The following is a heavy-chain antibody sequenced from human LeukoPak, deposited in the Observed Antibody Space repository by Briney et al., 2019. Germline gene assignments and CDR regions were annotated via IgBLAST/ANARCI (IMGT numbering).Heavy chain of an antibody. D-gene: IGHD6-19*01. V-gene: IGHV3-66*01. CDR2: IYSGGST. Sequence: GGSLRLSCAASGFTVSSNYMSWVRQAPGKGLEWVSVIYSGGSTYYADSVKGRFTISRDNSKNTLYLQMNSLRAEDTAVYYCARVGSSGWGNYYYYYTDVWGKGTTVTISS. CDR3: ARVGSSGWGNYYYYYTDV. CDR1: GFTVSSNY. J-gene: IGHJ6*03.